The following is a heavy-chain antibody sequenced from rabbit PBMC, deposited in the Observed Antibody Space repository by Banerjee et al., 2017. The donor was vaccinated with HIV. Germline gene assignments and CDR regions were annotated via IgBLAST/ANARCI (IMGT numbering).Heavy chain of an antibody. V-gene: IGHV1S45*01. J-gene: IGHJ4*01. CDR2: IYAGSSGST. Sequence: QQQLEESGGGLVKPEGSLTLSCKASGFDFSHFGISWVRQAPGKGLEWIGCIYAGSSGSTYYASWAKGRFTISKTSSTTVTLQATSLTVADTATYFCARRDVGYDLWGPGTLVTVS. D-gene: IGHD6-1*01. CDR1: GFDFSHFG. CDR3: ARRDVGYDL.